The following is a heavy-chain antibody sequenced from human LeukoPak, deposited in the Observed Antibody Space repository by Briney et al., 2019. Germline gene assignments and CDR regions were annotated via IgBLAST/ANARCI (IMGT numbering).Heavy chain of an antibody. D-gene: IGHD1-14*01. Sequence: GGSLRLSCAASGFTFSSYWMSWVRQAPGKGLEWVANIKKDGTEKKYVDSVKGRFTISRDNSKNTLYLHINSLRAEDTAVYYCVKDNPLDYWGQGTLVIVSS. J-gene: IGHJ4*02. CDR2: IKKDGTEK. CDR3: VKDNPLDY. V-gene: IGHV3-7*01. CDR1: GFTFSSYW.